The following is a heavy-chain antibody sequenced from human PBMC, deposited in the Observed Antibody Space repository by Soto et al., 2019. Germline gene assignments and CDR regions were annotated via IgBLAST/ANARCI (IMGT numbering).Heavy chain of an antibody. CDR1: GGSFRTYA. V-gene: IGHV1-69*01. CDR3: ARVGPPSPSVIWFFDL. Sequence: QGQRVQSGAEVKKPGSSVKVSCKASGGSFRTYAINWVRQAPGQGLEWMGGIIPMLAAPTYAQKFQGRLTITADESTTTVYMELSSLTSEDTAVYYCARVGPPSPSVIWFFDLWGRGTLVTVSS. CDR2: IIPMLAAP. D-gene: IGHD2-21*01. J-gene: IGHJ2*01.